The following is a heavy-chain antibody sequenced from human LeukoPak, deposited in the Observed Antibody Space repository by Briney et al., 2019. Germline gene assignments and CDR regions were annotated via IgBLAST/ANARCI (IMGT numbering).Heavy chain of an antibody. CDR1: GYMFTGYY. J-gene: IGHJ4*02. CDR2: INPNSGGT. CDR3: ARGYCSGDCFTLFDY. Sequence: ASVKVSCKASGYMFTGYYMHWVRQAPGQGLEWMGWINPNSGGTNYAQKFQGRVTMTRDTSISTTYMELSSLRSDDTAVYYCARGYCSGDCFTLFDYWGQGTLVTVSS. V-gene: IGHV1-2*02. D-gene: IGHD2-21*02.